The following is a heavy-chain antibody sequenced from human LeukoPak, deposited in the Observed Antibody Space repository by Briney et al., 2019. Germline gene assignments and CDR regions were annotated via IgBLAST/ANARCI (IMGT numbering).Heavy chain of an antibody. CDR3: ARDGYSSGWYDY. CDR1: GGTFSSYA. J-gene: IGHJ4*02. CDR2: IIPIFGTA. Sequence: SVKVSCTASGGTFSSYAISWVRQAPGQGLEWMGGIIPIFGTANYAQKFQGRVTITADESTSTAYMELSSLRSEDTAVYYCARDGYSSGWYDYWGQGTLVTVSS. D-gene: IGHD6-19*01. V-gene: IGHV1-69*13.